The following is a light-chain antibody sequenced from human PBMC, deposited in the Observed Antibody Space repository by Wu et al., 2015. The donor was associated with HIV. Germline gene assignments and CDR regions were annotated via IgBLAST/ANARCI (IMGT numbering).Light chain of an antibody. CDR3: QQSYSTQCS. CDR1: QTVGND. Sequence: DIQMTQSPSSLSASVGDRVTITCRASQTVGNDLNWYQQKTGKAPKLLIYAASGLQSGVPSRFSGSGSGTDFTLTINNLQPEDFATYYCQQSYSTQCSFGQGTKLEIK. J-gene: IGKJ2*04. V-gene: IGKV1-39*01. CDR2: AAS.